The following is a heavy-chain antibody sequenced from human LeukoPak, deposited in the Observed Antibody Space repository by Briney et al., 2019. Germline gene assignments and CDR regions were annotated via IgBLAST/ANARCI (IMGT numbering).Heavy chain of an antibody. D-gene: IGHD4-17*01. Sequence: GGSLRLSCAASGFTFSSYAMSWVRQAPGKGLEWVSTISDNGRSTYYADSVKGRFTISRDNSKNTLYLQMNSLRAEDTAVYYCTKRGTVTTFGHCDFWGQGTLVTVSS. J-gene: IGHJ4*02. CDR2: ISDNGRST. V-gene: IGHV3-23*01. CDR1: GFTFSSYA. CDR3: TKRGTVTTFGHCDF.